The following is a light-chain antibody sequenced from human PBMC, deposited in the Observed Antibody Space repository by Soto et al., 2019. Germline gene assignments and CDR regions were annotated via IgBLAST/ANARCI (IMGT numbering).Light chain of an antibody. CDR3: SSYTSSSTFV. CDR2: HVT. V-gene: IGLV2-14*01. Sequence: QSALTQSASVSGSPGQSITISCNGTSSDVGGHDYVSWYQQHPGKAPTLMIYHVTNRPSGVSSRFSGSKSGNTAFLIISGLQAEDEADYYCSSYTSSSTFVFGTGTKLTVL. CDR1: SSDVGGHDY. J-gene: IGLJ1*01.